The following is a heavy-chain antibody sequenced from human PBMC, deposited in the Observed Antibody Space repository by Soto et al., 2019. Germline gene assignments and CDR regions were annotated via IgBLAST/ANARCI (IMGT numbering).Heavy chain of an antibody. D-gene: IGHD5-18*01. CDR2: IFHSGST. V-gene: IGHV4-31*03. CDR3: AKDSGYNYGYFRWFDP. Sequence: SETLSLTCTVSGGSMSNRYYYWSWVRQNPGQGLEWIGQIFHSGSTYYNPSLKSRVSISVDTSKSQFSLKLSSVTAADTAVYYCAKDSGYNYGYFRWFDPWGQGTLVTAPQ. J-gene: IGHJ5*02. CDR1: GGSMSNRYYY.